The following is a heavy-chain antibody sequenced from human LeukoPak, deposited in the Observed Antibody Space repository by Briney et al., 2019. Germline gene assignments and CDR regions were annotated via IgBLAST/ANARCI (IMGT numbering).Heavy chain of an antibody. CDR3: VRDSNGQTRADDPFDI. Sequence: ASVKVSCRASGYTLTNVDINWVRQASGQGLEWMGWMNPNSGNTGYAQSFQGRVTLTRDTSISTAYMELSSLTSDDTAVYYCVRDSNGQTRADDPFDIWGQGTMVTVSS. J-gene: IGHJ3*02. CDR1: GYTLTNVD. CDR2: MNPNSGNT. D-gene: IGHD6-19*01. V-gene: IGHV1-8*03.